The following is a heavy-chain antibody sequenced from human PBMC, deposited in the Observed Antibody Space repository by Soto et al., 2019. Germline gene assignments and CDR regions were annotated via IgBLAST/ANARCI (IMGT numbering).Heavy chain of an antibody. Sequence: QLQLQESGPGLVKPSETLSLTCTVSGDCITSSGSYWGWIRQPPGKGLEWIGSIYYNGSTYYNPSLKSRVTISVDTSKNQLSLKLTSMTAADTAMYCCARHGGTSRWYPRIYYYGMNVWGQGTTVTVSS. CDR2: IYYNGST. CDR1: GDCITSSGSY. J-gene: IGHJ6*02. CDR3: ARHGGTSRWYPRIYYYGMNV. D-gene: IGHD6-19*01. V-gene: IGHV4-39*01.